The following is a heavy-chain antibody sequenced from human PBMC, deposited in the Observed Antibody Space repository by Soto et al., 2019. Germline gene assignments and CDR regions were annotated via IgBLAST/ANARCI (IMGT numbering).Heavy chain of an antibody. J-gene: IGHJ5*02. CDR1: GYTFTSYD. CDR3: ARGKNDILTGSRFDP. Sequence: VKVSCKASGYTFTSYDINWVRQATGQGLEWMGWVNPNSGNTGYAQKFQGRVTMTRNTSISTAYMELSSLRSEDTAVYYCARGKNDILTGSRFDPWGQGTLVTVSS. CDR2: VNPNSGNT. D-gene: IGHD3-9*01. V-gene: IGHV1-8*01.